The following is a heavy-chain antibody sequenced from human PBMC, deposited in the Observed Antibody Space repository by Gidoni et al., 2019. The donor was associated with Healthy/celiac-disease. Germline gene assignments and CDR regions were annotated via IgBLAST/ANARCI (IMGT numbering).Heavy chain of an antibody. Sequence: EVQLLESGGGLVQPGGSLRLSCAASGFTFSSSAMRWVRQAPGKGLEWVSAISGSGGSTYYADSVKGRFTISRDNSKNTLYLQMNSLRAEDTAVYYCAKAPRSKVYGAGYPLMFDPWGQGTLVTVSS. CDR2: ISGSGGST. CDR1: GFTFSSSA. J-gene: IGHJ5*02. V-gene: IGHV3-23*01. CDR3: AKAPRSKVYGAGYPLMFDP. D-gene: IGHD3-9*01.